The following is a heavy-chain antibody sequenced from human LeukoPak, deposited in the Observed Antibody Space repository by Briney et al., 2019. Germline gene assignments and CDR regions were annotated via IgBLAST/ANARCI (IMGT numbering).Heavy chain of an antibody. D-gene: IGHD2-21*02. V-gene: IGHV4-59*01. J-gene: IGHJ4*02. CDR1: GGSISSYH. Sequence: SETLSLTCTVSGGSISSYHWSCIRQRPGKGLEWIGYIYYSGSTNYNPSLKSRVTISVDTSKNQFSLKLSSVTAADTAVYYCAREAYCGGDCYSGFDYWGQGTLVTVSS. CDR2: IYYSGST. CDR3: AREAYCGGDCYSGFDY.